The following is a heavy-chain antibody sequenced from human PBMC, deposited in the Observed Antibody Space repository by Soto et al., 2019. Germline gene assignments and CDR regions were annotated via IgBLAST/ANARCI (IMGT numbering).Heavy chain of an antibody. D-gene: IGHD1-1*01. J-gene: IGHJ4*02. V-gene: IGHV1-2*02. Sequence: ASVKVSCKASGYTFSDYYIHWVRQAPGQGLEWMGWINPNSGGTKYAPKFQGGGTMTRDTSITTAYMELSRLRSGDTAVYYCAREPATAKPEGVDFWGQGTLVTVSS. CDR3: AREPATAKPEGVDF. CDR2: INPNSGGT. CDR1: GYTFSDYY.